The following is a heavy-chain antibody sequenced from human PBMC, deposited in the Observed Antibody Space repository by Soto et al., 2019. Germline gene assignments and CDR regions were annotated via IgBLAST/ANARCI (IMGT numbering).Heavy chain of an antibody. Sequence: SQTLSLPCAISGDSVSSNSTALNFIRQSPSRGLEWLGRTYYKSKWHNDYAVSVRGRITINPDTSKNHFSLQLNSVTPEDTAVYYCARGWAQSGFDYWGQETPVTVSS. CDR1: GDSVSSNSTA. CDR3: ARGWAQSGFDY. D-gene: IGHD1-26*01. CDR2: TYYKSKWHN. J-gene: IGHJ4*02. V-gene: IGHV6-1*01.